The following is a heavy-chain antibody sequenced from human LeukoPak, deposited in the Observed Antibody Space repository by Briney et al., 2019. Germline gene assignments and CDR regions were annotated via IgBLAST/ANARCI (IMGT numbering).Heavy chain of an antibody. D-gene: IGHD1-26*01. Sequence: GGSLSLSCAGSGFTVSSYWMHWVRQAPGKGLVWVSRIKSDGSITTYAGSVKGRFTISRDNAKNTLYLQMNSLRDEDTAVYYCTKTTYRGLQGDILGQGSKITVSS. V-gene: IGHV3-74*01. CDR3: TKTTYRGLQGDI. CDR1: GFTVSSYW. J-gene: IGHJ3*02. CDR2: IKSDGSIT.